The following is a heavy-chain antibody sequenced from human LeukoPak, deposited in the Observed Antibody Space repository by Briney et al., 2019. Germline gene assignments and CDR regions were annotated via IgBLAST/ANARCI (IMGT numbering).Heavy chain of an antibody. V-gene: IGHV1-69*05. CDR2: IIPIFGTA. CDR3: AREVSGYLSRYFDL. J-gene: IGHJ2*01. Sequence: SVKVSCKASGGTFSSYAISWVRQAPGQGLEWMGGIIPIFGTANYAQKFQGRVTITTDESTSTAYMELSSLRSEDTALYYRAREVSGYLSRYFDLWGRGTLVTVSS. CDR1: GGTFSSYA. D-gene: IGHD5-18*01.